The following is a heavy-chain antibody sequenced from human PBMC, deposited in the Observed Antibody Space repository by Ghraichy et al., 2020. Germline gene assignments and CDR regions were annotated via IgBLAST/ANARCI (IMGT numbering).Heavy chain of an antibody. D-gene: IGHD6-19*01. CDR1: GFTFSSYA. CDR3: ARGGVGSSGWYVLYYFDY. J-gene: IGHJ4*02. CDR2: ISYDGSNK. V-gene: IGHV3-30-3*01. Sequence: GGSLRLSCAASGFTFSSYAMHWVRQAPGKGLEWVAVISYDGSNKYYADSVKGRFTISRDNSKNTLYLQMNSLRAEDTAVYYCARGGVGSSGWYVLYYFDYWGQGTLVTVSS.